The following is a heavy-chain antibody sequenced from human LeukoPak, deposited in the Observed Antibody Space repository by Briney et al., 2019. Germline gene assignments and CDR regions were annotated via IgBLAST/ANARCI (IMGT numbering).Heavy chain of an antibody. Sequence: PSETLSLTCTVSGGSISSYYWSWIRQPPGKGLEWIGYIYYSGSTNYNPSLKSRVTISVDTSKNQFSLKLSSVTAADTAVYYCARRTDGSSPLFDYWGQGILVTVSS. D-gene: IGHD6-6*01. CDR2: IYYSGST. V-gene: IGHV4-59*01. J-gene: IGHJ4*02. CDR1: GGSISSYY. CDR3: ARRTDGSSPLFDY.